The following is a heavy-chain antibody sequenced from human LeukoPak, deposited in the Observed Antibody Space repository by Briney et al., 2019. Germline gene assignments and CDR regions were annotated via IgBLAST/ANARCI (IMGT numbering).Heavy chain of an antibody. D-gene: IGHD3-22*01. CDR3: ARSYYDTRGRFDP. Sequence: SETLSLTCTVSGYSISNGYYWGWVRQPPGKGQEWIGTIHHSGTTYNSPSLRSRVTTSVDTSKNQFSLSLSSVTAADTAVYYCARSYYDTRGRFDPWGQGTLVTVSS. V-gene: IGHV4-38-2*02. J-gene: IGHJ5*02. CDR2: IHHSGTT. CDR1: GYSISNGYY.